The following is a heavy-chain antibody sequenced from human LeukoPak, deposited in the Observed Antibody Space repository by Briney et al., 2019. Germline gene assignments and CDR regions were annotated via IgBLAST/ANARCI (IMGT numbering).Heavy chain of an antibody. CDR3: ARQGYCTNGVCYYPGFGDSEEYFQH. CDR2: IYYSGST. Sequence: PSETLSLTCTVSGGSISSSSYYWGWIRQPPGKGLEWIGSIYYSGSTYYNPSLKSRVTISIDTSKNQFSLKLSSVTAADTAVYYCARQGYCTNGVCYYPGFGDSEEYFQHWGQGTLVTVSS. D-gene: IGHD2-8*01. V-gene: IGHV4-39*01. J-gene: IGHJ1*01. CDR1: GGSISSSSYY.